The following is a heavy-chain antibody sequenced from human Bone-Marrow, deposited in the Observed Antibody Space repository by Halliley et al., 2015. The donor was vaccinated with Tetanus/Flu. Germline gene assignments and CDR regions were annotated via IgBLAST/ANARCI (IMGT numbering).Heavy chain of an antibody. V-gene: IGHV4-30-2*01. CDR3: ARGSSSGWFFDY. D-gene: IGHD6-19*01. CDR2: IYQSGNP. J-gene: IGHJ4*02. Sequence: EWLGYIYQSGNPYYPPSLGSRATISVDRSKTQFSLKVTSVTAADTAVYFCARGSSSGWFFDYWGQGTLVTVSS.